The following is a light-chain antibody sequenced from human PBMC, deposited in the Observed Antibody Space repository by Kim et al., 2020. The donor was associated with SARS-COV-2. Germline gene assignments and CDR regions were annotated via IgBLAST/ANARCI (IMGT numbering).Light chain of an antibody. V-gene: IGKV2-30*02. CDR1: QSLVHSEGNTY. Sequence: PASISCRCSQSLVHSEGNTYLSWLQQRPGQSPRRLIYKASNRDSGVPDRFSGSGSGTDFTLKISRVEAEDVGVYYCMQSTQWPGTFGGGTKVDIK. CDR2: KAS. J-gene: IGKJ4*01. CDR3: MQSTQWPGT.